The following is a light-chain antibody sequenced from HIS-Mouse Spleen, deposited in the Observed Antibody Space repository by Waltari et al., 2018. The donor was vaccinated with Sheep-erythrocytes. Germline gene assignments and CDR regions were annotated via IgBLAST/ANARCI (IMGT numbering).Light chain of an antibody. J-gene: IGLJ3*02. Sequence: QSVLTQPPSASGTPGQRVPLSCSGSSSNIGSTYVYWYQQHPGKAPKLMIYEGSKRPSGVSNRFSGSKSGNTASLTISGLQAEDEADYYCCSYAGSSTPWVFGGGTKLTVL. V-gene: IGLV2-23*01. CDR2: EGS. CDR3: CSYAGSSTPWV. CDR1: SSNIGSTY.